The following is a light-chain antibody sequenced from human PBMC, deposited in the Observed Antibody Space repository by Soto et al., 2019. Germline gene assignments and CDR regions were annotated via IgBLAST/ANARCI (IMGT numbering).Light chain of an antibody. V-gene: IGLV2-14*03. CDR3: SSYTSSSTLGVV. CDR1: SSDIGGYNY. Sequence: QSVLTQPASVSGSPGQSITISCTGTSSDIGGYNYVSWYQQHPGKAPKLMIYDVSKRPSGVSNRFSGSKSGNTASLTISGLQAEDEADYYCSSYTSSSTLGVVFGGGTKLTVL. J-gene: IGLJ2*01. CDR2: DVS.